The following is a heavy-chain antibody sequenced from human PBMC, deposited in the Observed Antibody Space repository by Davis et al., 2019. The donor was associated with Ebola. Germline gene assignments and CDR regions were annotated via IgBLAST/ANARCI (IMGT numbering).Heavy chain of an antibody. CDR2: IYHSGST. V-gene: IGHV4-4*02. CDR3: ARMWGDLMVRGVIDRSLQAFDI. D-gene: IGHD3-10*01. CDR1: GGSISSSNW. Sequence: PSETLSLTCAVSGGSISSSNWWSWVRQPPGKGLEWIGEIYHSGSTNYNPSLKSRVTISVDTSKNQFSLKLSSVTAADTAVYYCARMWGDLMVRGVIDRSLQAFDIWGQGTMVTVSS. J-gene: IGHJ3*02.